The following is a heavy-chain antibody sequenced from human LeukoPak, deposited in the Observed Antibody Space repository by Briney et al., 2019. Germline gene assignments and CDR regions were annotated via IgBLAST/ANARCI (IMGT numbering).Heavy chain of an antibody. D-gene: IGHD4-23*01. CDR1: GFTFRSYG. Sequence: GGSLRLSCAASGFTFRSYGMSWVRQAPGKGLEWVSGISGSGGSTYYADSVKGRFNISRDNSKNTLYLQMNSLRAEDTAVYYCARVGVDYSGNILKYFFDSWGQGTLVTVSS. J-gene: IGHJ4*02. CDR3: ARVGVDYSGNILKYFFDS. V-gene: IGHV3-23*01. CDR2: ISGSGGST.